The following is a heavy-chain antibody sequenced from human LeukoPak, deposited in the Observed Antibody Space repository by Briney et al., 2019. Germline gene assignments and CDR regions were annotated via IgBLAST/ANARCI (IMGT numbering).Heavy chain of an antibody. Sequence: SETLSLTCTVSGGSISSSSYYWGWIRQPPGKGLEWIGSIYYSGSTYYNPSLKSRVTIPVDTSKNQFSLKLSSVTAADTAVYYCARHTAGTFDYWGQGTLVTVSS. D-gene: IGHD6-13*01. J-gene: IGHJ4*02. CDR2: IYYSGST. V-gene: IGHV4-39*01. CDR1: GGSISSSSYY. CDR3: ARHTAGTFDY.